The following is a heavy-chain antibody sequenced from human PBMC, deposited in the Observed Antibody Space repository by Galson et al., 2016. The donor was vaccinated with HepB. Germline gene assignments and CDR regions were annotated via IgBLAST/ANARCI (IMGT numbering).Heavy chain of an antibody. Sequence: SLRLSCAASGFTVSNYYMNWVRQAPGKGLEWVSVSYIGGNTYYADAVKGSLTISRDNSKNTLYLQINSLRVADTAVYYCAGEPGIPNGMDVWGQGTTVTVSS. V-gene: IGHV3-66*01. CDR2: SYIGGNT. CDR1: GFTVSNYY. J-gene: IGHJ6*02. CDR3: AGEPGIPNGMDV. D-gene: IGHD1-14*01.